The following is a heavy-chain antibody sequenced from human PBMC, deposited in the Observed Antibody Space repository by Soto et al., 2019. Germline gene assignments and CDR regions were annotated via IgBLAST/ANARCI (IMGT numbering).Heavy chain of an antibody. J-gene: IGHJ4*02. D-gene: IGHD3-10*01. CDR2: IYYSGTT. CDR1: GGSISNNY. Sequence: SETLSLTCSVSGGSISNNYWTWIRQPPGKGLEWIGYIYYSGTTNYNPSLKSRVTISVDTSKNQFSLKLTSVTAADTAVYYCARHAVSTVRGTFDYWGQGTQVTVSS. V-gene: IGHV4-59*01. CDR3: ARHAVSTVRGTFDY.